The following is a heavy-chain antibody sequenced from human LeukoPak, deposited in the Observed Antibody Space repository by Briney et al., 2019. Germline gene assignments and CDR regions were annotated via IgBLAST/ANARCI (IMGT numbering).Heavy chain of an antibody. CDR2: IKQDGGEK. CDR1: GFGFSDFW. Sequence: PPGGSLRLSCAASGFGFSDFWMSWVRQAPGKGLEWVANIKQDGGEKYYVDSVEGRSTISRDNAKNSLYLQMNSLRVEDTAVYYCATRGGDSEVDFWGQGTLVTVSS. D-gene: IGHD4-17*01. J-gene: IGHJ4*02. V-gene: IGHV3-7*01. CDR3: ATRGGDSEVDF.